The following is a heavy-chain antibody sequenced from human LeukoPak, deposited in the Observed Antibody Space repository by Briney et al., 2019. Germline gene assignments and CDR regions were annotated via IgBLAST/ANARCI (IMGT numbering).Heavy chain of an antibody. CDR3: ARQPPQYYGMDV. D-gene: IGHD1-14*01. CDR1: GVSFSNYY. V-gene: IGHV4-4*07. J-gene: IGHJ6*02. CDR2: IYTSGST. Sequence: SETLSLTCTVSGVSFSNYYWSWIRQPAGKGLEWIGRIYTSGSTNYNPSVKSRVTMSVDTSNNQFSLKLTSVTAADTAVYYCARQPPQYYGMDVWGQGTTVTVSS.